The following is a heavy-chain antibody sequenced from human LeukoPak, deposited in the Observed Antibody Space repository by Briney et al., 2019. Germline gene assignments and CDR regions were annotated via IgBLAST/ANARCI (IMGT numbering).Heavy chain of an antibody. CDR3: ARAIVGAYGMDV. D-gene: IGHD1-26*01. Sequence: GSLRLSCVASGFTFSSYGMHWIRQPPGKGLEWIGEINHSGSTNYNPSLKSRVTISVDTSKNQFSLKLSSVTAADTAVYYCARAIVGAYGMDVWGQGTTVTVSS. V-gene: IGHV4-34*01. CDR2: INHSGST. CDR1: GFTFSSYG. J-gene: IGHJ6*02.